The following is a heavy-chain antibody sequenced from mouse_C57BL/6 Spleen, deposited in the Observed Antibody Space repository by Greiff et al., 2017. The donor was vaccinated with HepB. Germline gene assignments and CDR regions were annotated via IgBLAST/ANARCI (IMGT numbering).Heavy chain of an antibody. D-gene: IGHD1-1*01. V-gene: IGHV1-82*01. J-gene: IGHJ1*03. CDR2: IYPGDGDT. CDR3: ARPDYYGSSYWYFDV. CDR1: GYAFSSSW. Sequence: QVQLQQSGPELVKPGASVKISCKASGYAFSSSWMNWVKQRPGKGLEWIGRIYPGDGDTNYNGKFKGKATLTADKSSSTAYMQLRSLTSEDSAVYFCARPDYYGSSYWYFDVWGTGTTVTVSS.